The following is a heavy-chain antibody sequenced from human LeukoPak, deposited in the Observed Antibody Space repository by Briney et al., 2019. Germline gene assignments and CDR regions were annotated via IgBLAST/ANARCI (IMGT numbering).Heavy chain of an antibody. CDR2: ISSSGSTI. Sequence: GGSLRLSCAASGFTFSSYEMNWVRQAPGKGLEWVSYISSSGSTIYYADSVKGRFTISRDNAKNSLYLQMNSLRAEDTAVYYCARTYYGSGSYYNVGWFDPWGQGTLVTVSS. J-gene: IGHJ5*02. V-gene: IGHV3-48*03. CDR3: ARTYYGSGSYYNVGWFDP. D-gene: IGHD3-10*01. CDR1: GFTFSSYE.